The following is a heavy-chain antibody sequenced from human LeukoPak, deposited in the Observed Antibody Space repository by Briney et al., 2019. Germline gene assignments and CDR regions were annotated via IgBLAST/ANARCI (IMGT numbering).Heavy chain of an antibody. D-gene: IGHD3-10*01. Sequence: SQTLSLTCAISGDSASSNSAAWNWIRQSPLRGLEWLGRTYYRSKWYNDYAVSVQSRMIINPDTSKNQFSLQLKSVTPDDTAVYYCARDYYYGSGSYDYWGQGTLVTVSS. CDR1: GDSASSNSAA. CDR3: ARDYYYGSGSYDY. CDR2: TYYRSKWYN. J-gene: IGHJ4*02. V-gene: IGHV6-1*01.